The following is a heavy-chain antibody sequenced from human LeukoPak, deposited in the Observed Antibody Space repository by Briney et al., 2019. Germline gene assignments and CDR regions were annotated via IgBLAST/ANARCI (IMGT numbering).Heavy chain of an antibody. D-gene: IGHD1-7*01. CDR2: IYYSGST. Sequence: NPSETLSLTCTVSGGSISSYYWSWIRQPPGKGLEWIGYIYYSGSTNYNPSLKSRVTISVDTSKNQFSLKLSSVTAADTAVYYCARGQNWNLYYYYYMDVWGKGTTVTVSS. CDR3: ARGQNWNLYYYYYMDV. CDR1: GGSISSYY. J-gene: IGHJ6*03. V-gene: IGHV4-59*01.